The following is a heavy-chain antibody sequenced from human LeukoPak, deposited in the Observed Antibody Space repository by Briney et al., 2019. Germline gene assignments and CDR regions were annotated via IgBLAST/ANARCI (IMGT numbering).Heavy chain of an antibody. D-gene: IGHD4-4*01. J-gene: IGHJ5*02. V-gene: IGHV3-74*01. CDR3: AKDPPPLTTDNWFDP. CDR2: INSDGSST. Sequence: GGSLRLSCAASGFTFSSYWMHWVRQAPGKGLVWVSRINSDGSSTSYADSVKGRFTISRDNSKNTLYLQMNSLRAEDTAVYYCAKDPPPLTTDNWFDPWGQGTLVTVSS. CDR1: GFTFSSYW.